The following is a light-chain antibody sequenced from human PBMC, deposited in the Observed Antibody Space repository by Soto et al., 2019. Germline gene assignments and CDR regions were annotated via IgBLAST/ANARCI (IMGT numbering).Light chain of an antibody. J-gene: IGKJ1*01. CDR2: RIF. CDR3: LQHYSWPWT. Sequence: EIVMTQSPGTVSVFPGETVTLSCRASQSVSGYLAWFHQKPGQAPRLVLLRIFTRAIGVPARFSGSGSETEFTLTISGLQSEDSGVYYCLQHYSWPWTFGQGTKVEIK. CDR1: QSVSGY. V-gene: IGKV3-15*01.